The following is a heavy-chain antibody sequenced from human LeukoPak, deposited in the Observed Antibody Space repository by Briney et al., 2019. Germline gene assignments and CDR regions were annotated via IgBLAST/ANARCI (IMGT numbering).Heavy chain of an antibody. CDR3: ASPGYGDYASDAFDI. D-gene: IGHD4-17*01. Sequence: GASVKVSCKASGYTFTSYAMNWVRQAPGQGLEWMGWINTNTGNPTYAQGFTGRFVFSLDTSVSTAYLQISSLKAEDTAVYYCASPGYGDYASDAFDIWGQGTMVTVSS. J-gene: IGHJ3*02. CDR2: INTNTGNP. CDR1: GYTFTSYA. V-gene: IGHV7-4-1*02.